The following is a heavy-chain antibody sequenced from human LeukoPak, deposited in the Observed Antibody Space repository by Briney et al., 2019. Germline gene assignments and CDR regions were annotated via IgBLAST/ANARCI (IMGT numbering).Heavy chain of an antibody. CDR2: INSDGSST. J-gene: IGHJ2*01. V-gene: IGHV3-74*01. D-gene: IGHD6-19*01. Sequence: QTGGSLRLSCAASGFTFSSYCMHWVRQAPGKGLVWVSRINSDGSSTSYADSVKGRFTISRDNAKNTLYLQMNSLRAEDTAVYYCSSLEGYYRRGWYWYFDLWGRGTLVTVFS. CDR3: SSLEGYYRRGWYWYFDL. CDR1: GFTFSSYC.